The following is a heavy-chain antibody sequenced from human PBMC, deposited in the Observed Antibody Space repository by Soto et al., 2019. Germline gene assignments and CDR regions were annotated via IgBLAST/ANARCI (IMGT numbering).Heavy chain of an antibody. V-gene: IGHV3-21*01. Sequence: GGSLRLSCAASGFTFSSYSMNWVRQAPGKGLEWVSSISSSSSYIYYADSVKGRFTISRDNAENSLYLQMNSLRAEDTAVYYCARGLLVTMVRGVIITTSGMDVWGQGTTVTVSS. J-gene: IGHJ6*02. D-gene: IGHD3-10*01. CDR2: ISSSSSYI. CDR1: GFTFSSYS. CDR3: ARGLLVTMVRGVIITTSGMDV.